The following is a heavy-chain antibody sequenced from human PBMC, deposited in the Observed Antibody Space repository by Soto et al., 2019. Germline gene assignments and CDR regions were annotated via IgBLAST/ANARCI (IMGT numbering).Heavy chain of an antibody. D-gene: IGHD4-17*01. Sequence: SVKVSCKASGGTFSSYAISWVRQAPGQGLEWMGGIIPIFGTANYAQKFQGRVTITADESTSTAYMELSSLRSEDTAVYYCARSVTTGDYYYYGMDVWGQGTTVTVSS. CDR1: GGTFSSYA. V-gene: IGHV1-69*13. CDR2: IIPIFGTA. J-gene: IGHJ6*02. CDR3: ARSVTTGDYYYYGMDV.